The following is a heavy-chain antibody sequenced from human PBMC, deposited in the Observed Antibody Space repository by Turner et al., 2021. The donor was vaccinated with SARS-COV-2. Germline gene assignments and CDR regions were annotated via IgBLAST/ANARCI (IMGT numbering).Heavy chain of an antibody. CDR3: GRDNCDYSLDY. CDR1: GFTFSGYA. J-gene: IGHJ4*02. V-gene: IGHV3-64D*06. D-gene: IGHD4-17*01. Sequence: EVHLVVSGGGLVQPGGSLSFSCSAPGFTFSGYAMHWVRQDPGKGLEYVLIGSGDSKTAYYADNAKGRFNVSRDNSMNMLYLQMSSLRPDDTAVYYCGRDNCDYSLDYWGQGTLVTVSS. CDR2: GSGDSKTA.